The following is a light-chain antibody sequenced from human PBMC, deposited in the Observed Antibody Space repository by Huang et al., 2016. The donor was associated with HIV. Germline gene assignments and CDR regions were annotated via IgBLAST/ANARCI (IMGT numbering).Light chain of an antibody. V-gene: IGKV1-39*01. J-gene: IGKJ5*01. CDR3: QQSYSALSS. Sequence: IQMTQSPTSLSASVGDRVSITCRASQSISTYLNGYQQKPGKAPKLLISSASSLHSGVPARFSGSGSGTDFTLTIKGLQLDDFATYYCQQSYSALSSFGPGTRL. CDR1: QSISTY. CDR2: SAS.